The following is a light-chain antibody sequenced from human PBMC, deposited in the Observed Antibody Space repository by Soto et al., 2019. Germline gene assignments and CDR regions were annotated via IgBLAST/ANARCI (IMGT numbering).Light chain of an antibody. V-gene: IGLV2-14*03. CDR2: DVS. Sequence: QSALTQPASVSGSPGQSITISCTGTSSDVGAYNFVSWYQQHPGKVPKLMIFDVSSRPSGVSDRFAGSKSGNTASLTISGLQAEEDGDYYCSSYTSSSTHVFGSGTKLTAL. J-gene: IGLJ1*01. CDR3: SSYTSSSTHV. CDR1: SSDVGAYNF.